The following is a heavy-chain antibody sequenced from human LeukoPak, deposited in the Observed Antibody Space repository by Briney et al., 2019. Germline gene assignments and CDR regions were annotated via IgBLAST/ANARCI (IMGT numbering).Heavy chain of an antibody. CDR1: GYTFTSYY. CDR2: INPNSGGT. V-gene: IGHV1-2*02. D-gene: IGHD6-19*01. Sequence: ASVKVSCKASGYTFTSYYMHWVRQAPGQGLEWMGWINPNSGGTNYAQKFQGRVTMTRDTSISTAYMELSRLRSDDTAVYYCAREFRVPYSSGWYGYWGQGTLVTVSS. CDR3: AREFRVPYSSGWYGY. J-gene: IGHJ4*02.